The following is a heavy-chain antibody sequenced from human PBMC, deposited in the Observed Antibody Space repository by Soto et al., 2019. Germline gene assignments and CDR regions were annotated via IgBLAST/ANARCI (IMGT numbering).Heavy chain of an antibody. CDR2: VTATGGRT. Sequence: GGSLRLSCAAPGFTFSNYAITWVRPGPGKGLEWVSTVTATGGRTEYADSVQGRFTISRDNSKNTLFLQINNLRAEDTAIYYCAKAWYYSDYYFDYWGQGALVTVSS. CDR1: GFTFSNYA. CDR3: AKAWYYSDYYFDY. D-gene: IGHD4-17*01. J-gene: IGHJ4*02. V-gene: IGHV3-23*01.